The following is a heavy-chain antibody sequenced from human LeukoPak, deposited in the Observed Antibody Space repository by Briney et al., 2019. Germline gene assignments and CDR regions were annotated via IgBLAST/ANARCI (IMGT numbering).Heavy chain of an antibody. Sequence: SVKVSCKASGGTFSSYGISWVRQAPGQGLEWMGGIIPIFGTANYAQKFQGRVTITTDESTSTAYMELSSLRSEDTAVYYCASGGGLGMFDPWGQGTLVTVSS. CDR1: GGTFSSYG. J-gene: IGHJ5*02. D-gene: IGHD3-16*01. V-gene: IGHV1-69*05. CDR3: ASGGGLGMFDP. CDR2: IIPIFGTA.